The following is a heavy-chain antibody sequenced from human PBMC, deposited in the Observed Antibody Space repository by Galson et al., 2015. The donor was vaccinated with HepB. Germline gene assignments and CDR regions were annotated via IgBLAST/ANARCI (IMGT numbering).Heavy chain of an antibody. CDR3: AGQLRFLQWLPTSC. D-gene: IGHD3-3*01. CDR2: ISAGDGRNT. Sequence: SLRLSCAASGLIFSNSVMHWVRQAPGKGLEWVALISAGDGRNTNYADSVRGRFTISRDNSKNKVFLQMNSLRAEDTAVYYCAGQLRFLQWLPTSCWGQGALVTVSS. V-gene: IGHV3-30*04. CDR1: GLIFSNSV. J-gene: IGHJ4*02.